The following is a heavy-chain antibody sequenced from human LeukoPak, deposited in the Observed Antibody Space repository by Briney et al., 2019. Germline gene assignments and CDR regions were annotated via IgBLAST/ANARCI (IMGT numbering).Heavy chain of an antibody. V-gene: IGHV3-30-3*01. J-gene: IGHJ4*02. CDR2: ISYDGSNK. D-gene: IGHD6-19*01. Sequence: GGSLRLSCAASGFTFSSYAMHWVRQAPGKGLEWVAVISYDGSNKYYADSVKGRFTISRDNSKNTLYLQMNSLRAEDTAVYYCARDRTPPRIAVAGTIDYWGQGTLVTVSS. CDR1: GFTFSSYA. CDR3: ARDRTPPRIAVAGTIDY.